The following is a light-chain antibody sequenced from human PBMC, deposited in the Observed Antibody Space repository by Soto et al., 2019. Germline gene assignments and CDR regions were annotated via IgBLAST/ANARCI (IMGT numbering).Light chain of an antibody. CDR1: QSVTGSY. CDR2: GAA. CDR3: QQYGTSPLT. V-gene: IGKV3-20*01. Sequence: EIVLTQSPGTLSLSPGERATLSCRASQSVTGSYLAWYQQKPGQAPRRLIYGAANRATGIPDRFSGSGSETEFTLTISRLEPEDFAVYYCQQYGTSPLTFGGGTKVEIK. J-gene: IGKJ4*01.